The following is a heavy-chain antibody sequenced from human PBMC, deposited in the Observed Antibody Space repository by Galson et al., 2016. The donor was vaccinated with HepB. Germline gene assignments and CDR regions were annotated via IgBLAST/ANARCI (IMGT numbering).Heavy chain of an antibody. CDR1: GGSVSGGSYY. J-gene: IGHJ5*02. Sequence: SETLSLTCSVSGGSVSGGSYYWSWLRQPPGKGLEWIGYIYDGGKNNYSPSLKSRVTMSVDTSKNEFSLNLTSMTAADTAVYYCARDRAPAAGPPRYWFDPWGQGTLVTVSS. V-gene: IGHV4-61*01. D-gene: IGHD6-13*01. CDR2: IYDGGKN. CDR3: ARDRAPAAGPPRYWFDP.